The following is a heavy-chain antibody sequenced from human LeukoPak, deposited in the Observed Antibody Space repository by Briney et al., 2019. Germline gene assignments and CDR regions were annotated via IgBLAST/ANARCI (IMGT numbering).Heavy chain of an antibody. Sequence: GGSLRLSCAASGFTVSSNYMGWVRQAPGEGLEWVSVIYSGGSTYYADSVKGRFTISRDNSKNTLYLQMDSLRAEDTAVYYCARVVKDYVWGSYVMDAFDIWGQGTMVTVSS. CDR3: ARVVKDYVWGSYVMDAFDI. D-gene: IGHD3-16*01. J-gene: IGHJ3*02. V-gene: IGHV3-66*01. CDR1: GFTVSSNY. CDR2: IYSGGST.